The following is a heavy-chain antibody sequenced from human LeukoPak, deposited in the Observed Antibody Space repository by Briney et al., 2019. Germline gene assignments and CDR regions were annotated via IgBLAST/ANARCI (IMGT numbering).Heavy chain of an antibody. Sequence: PGGSLRLSCAASGFTFSSYGMHWVRQAPGKGLEWVSYIISSGSTTNYADSVKGRFTISRDNGKNSLYLEMNSLRAEDTAVYYCAREFSGSYHQFDYWGQGTLVTVSS. V-gene: IGHV3-48*04. J-gene: IGHJ4*02. CDR2: IISSGSTT. CDR1: GFTFSSYG. CDR3: AREFSGSYHQFDY. D-gene: IGHD1-26*01.